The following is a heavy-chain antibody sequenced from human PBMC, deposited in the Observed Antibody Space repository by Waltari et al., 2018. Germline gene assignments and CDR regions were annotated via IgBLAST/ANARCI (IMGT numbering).Heavy chain of an antibody. Sequence: EVQLLESGGGLVQPGGSLRLSCAASGFTFSSYAMSWVRQAPGKGLEWVANIKQDGSEKYYVASVKGRFTISRDNSKNSLYLQMNSLRAEDTAVYYCAARYFDWVYYYYGMDVWGQGTTVTVSS. J-gene: IGHJ6*02. D-gene: IGHD3-9*01. CDR1: GFTFSSYA. V-gene: IGHV3-7*01. CDR3: AARYFDWVYYYYGMDV. CDR2: IKQDGSEK.